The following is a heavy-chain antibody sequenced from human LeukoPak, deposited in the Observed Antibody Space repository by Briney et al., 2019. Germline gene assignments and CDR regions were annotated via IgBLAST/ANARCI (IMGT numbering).Heavy chain of an antibody. D-gene: IGHD3-16*02. Sequence: PGGSLRLSCAASGFTFSDYYMGRIRQAPGKGLEWVSYITSSGSTTYYADSVKGRFTISRDNAKNSLYLQMNSLRAEDTAVYYCARALSDSFDIWGQGTMVTVSS. CDR2: ITSSGSTT. CDR3: ARALSDSFDI. CDR1: GFTFSDYY. J-gene: IGHJ3*02. V-gene: IGHV3-11*04.